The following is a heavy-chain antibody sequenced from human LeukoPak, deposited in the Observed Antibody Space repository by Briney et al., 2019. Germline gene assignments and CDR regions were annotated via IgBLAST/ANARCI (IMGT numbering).Heavy chain of an antibody. CDR1: GFTFSSYG. CDR2: IWYDGSNK. D-gene: IGHD4-17*01. V-gene: IGHV3-33*06. Sequence: GGSLRLSCAASGFTFSSYGMHWVRQAPGKGLEWVAVIWYDGSNKYYADSVKGRFTISRDNSKNTLYLQMNSLRAEDTAVYYCAKDQGDYGDLYNWFDPWGQGTLVTVSS. J-gene: IGHJ5*02. CDR3: AKDQGDYGDLYNWFDP.